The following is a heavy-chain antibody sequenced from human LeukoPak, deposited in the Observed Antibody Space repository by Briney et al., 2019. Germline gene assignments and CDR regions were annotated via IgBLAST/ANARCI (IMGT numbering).Heavy chain of an antibody. CDR2: IFWDDDK. J-gene: IGHJ4*02. Sequence: SGPTLVNPTQTLTLTCTFSGFSLSTSGVGVGWIRQPPGKALEWLTLIFWDDDKRYSPSLKSRLTITKDTSKNQVVLTMTNMDPVDTATYFCAHLYYYGSGRHSYYFDYWGQGTLVTVSS. CDR1: GFSLSTSGVG. V-gene: IGHV2-5*02. CDR3: AHLYYYGSGRHSYYFDY. D-gene: IGHD3-10*01.